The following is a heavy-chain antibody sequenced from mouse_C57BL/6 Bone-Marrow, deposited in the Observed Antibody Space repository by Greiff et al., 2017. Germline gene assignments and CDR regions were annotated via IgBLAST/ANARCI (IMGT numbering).Heavy chain of an antibody. CDR3: ARSKNWDSWFAY. Sequence: VKLQESGAELVRPGTSVKVSCKASGYAFTNYLIEWVKQRPGQGLEWIGVINPGSGGTNYNEKFKGKATLTADKTSSTAYMQLISLTSEDSAVYFCARSKNWDSWFAYWGQGTLVTVSA. CDR2: INPGSGGT. J-gene: IGHJ3*01. CDR1: GYAFTNYL. V-gene: IGHV1-54*01. D-gene: IGHD4-1*01.